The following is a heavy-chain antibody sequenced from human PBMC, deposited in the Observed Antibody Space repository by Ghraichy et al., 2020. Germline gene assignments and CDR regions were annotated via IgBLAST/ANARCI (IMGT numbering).Heavy chain of an antibody. V-gene: IGHV4-39*01. CDR2: IYYSGST. CDR1: GGSISSSSYY. CDR3: ARVGALSSSWYKGNWFDP. D-gene: IGHD6-13*01. Sequence: SETLSLTCTVSGGSISSSSYYWGWIRQPPGKGLEWIGSIYYSGSTYYNPSLKSRVTISVDTSKNQFSLKLSSVTAADTAVYYCARVGALSSSWYKGNWFDPWGQGTLVTVSS. J-gene: IGHJ5*02.